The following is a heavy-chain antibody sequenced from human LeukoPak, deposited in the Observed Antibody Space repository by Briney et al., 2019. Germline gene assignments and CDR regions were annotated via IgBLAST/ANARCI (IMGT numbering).Heavy chain of an antibody. J-gene: IGHJ4*02. CDR1: GGSISSSSYY. Sequence: SETLSLTCTVSGGSISSSSYYWGWIRQPPGKGLEWIGSVYYSGNTYYNPSLKSRITMSVDTSRNQFSLKLSSVTAADTAVYYCARRGVAAAATNFDYWGQGTLVTVSS. V-gene: IGHV4-39*01. CDR3: ARRGVAAAATNFDY. D-gene: IGHD6-13*01. CDR2: VYYSGNT.